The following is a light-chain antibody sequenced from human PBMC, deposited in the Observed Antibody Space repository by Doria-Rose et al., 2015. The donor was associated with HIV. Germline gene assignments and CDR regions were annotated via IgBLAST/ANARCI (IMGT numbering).Light chain of an antibody. CDR1: QSFSSTY. CDR2: DGS. V-gene: IGKV3-20*01. Sequence: EIVMTQSPGTLSLSPGERATLSCRASQSFSSTYLAWYQQKPGQAPSLLIYDGSTRATGNPDRSSASGSGTDFTLTINRLEPEDFALYYCHQYGTSWTFGQGTKVEI. CDR3: HQYGTSWT. J-gene: IGKJ1*01.